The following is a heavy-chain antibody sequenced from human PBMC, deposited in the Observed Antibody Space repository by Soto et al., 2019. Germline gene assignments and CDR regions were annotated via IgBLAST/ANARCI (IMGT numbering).Heavy chain of an antibody. CDR1: GGSISSGGYY. J-gene: IGHJ4*02. CDR3: ARITMVRGVIPFDY. V-gene: IGHV4-31*03. Sequence: QVQLQESGPGLVKPSQTLSLTCTVSGGSISSGGYYWSWIRQHPGKGLEWIGYIYYSGSTYYNPSPRSRVTISVDTSKNQFSLKLSSVTAADTAVYYCARITMVRGVIPFDYWGQGTLVTVSS. D-gene: IGHD3-10*01. CDR2: IYYSGST.